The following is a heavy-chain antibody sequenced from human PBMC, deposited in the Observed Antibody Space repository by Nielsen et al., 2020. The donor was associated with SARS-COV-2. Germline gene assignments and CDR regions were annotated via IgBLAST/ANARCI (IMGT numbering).Heavy chain of an antibody. CDR1: GYSFSSYW. J-gene: IGHJ4*02. V-gene: IGHV5-51*01. CDR2: IYPGDSET. Sequence: GESLKISCEASGYSFSSYWIAWVRQRPGKGLEWMGIIYPGDSETKYSPSFQGQVTMSVDKSLRTAYLQWRTLKASDTAMYYCARRHLIPFGAGTYHFDFWGKETLVTVSP. CDR3: ARRHLIPFGAGTYHFDF. D-gene: IGHD3-16*01.